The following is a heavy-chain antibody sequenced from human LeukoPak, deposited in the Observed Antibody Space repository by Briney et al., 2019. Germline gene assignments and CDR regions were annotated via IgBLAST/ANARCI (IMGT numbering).Heavy chain of an antibody. J-gene: IGHJ4*02. V-gene: IGHV3-23*01. CDR3: ASHLGGSTSSINFDY. Sequence: PGGSLRLSCAASGFTFSSYWMHWVRQAPGKGLEWVSAISGSGGSTYYADSVKGRFTISRDNSKNTLYLQMNSLRAEDTAVYYCASHLGGSTSSINFDYWGQGTLVTVSS. D-gene: IGHD2-2*01. CDR2: ISGSGGST. CDR1: GFTFSSYW.